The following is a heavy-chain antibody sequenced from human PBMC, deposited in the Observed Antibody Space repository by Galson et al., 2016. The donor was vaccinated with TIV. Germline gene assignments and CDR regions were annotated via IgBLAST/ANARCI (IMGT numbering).Heavy chain of an antibody. D-gene: IGHD3-10*01. V-gene: IGHV1-69*13. CDR3: ARGTHYYGSGSFSY. Sequence: SVKVSCKASGGIFNRYAISWVRQAPGQGLEWMGKIIAIFGTTNYAQKFQGRVTITADESTSTVYMELSSLRSEDTAVYYCARGTHYYGSGSFSYWGQGTLVTVSS. CDR1: GGIFNRYA. J-gene: IGHJ4*02. CDR2: IIAIFGTT.